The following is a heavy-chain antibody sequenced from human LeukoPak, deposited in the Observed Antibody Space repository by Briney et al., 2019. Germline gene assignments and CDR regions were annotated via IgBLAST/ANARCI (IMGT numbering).Heavy chain of an antibody. CDR1: GYSFTSYW. CDR3: ARIVYYGSGIHPPGWFDP. D-gene: IGHD3-10*01. Sequence: GESLKISCKGSGYSFTSYWIGWVRQMPGKGLEWVGIIYPGDSDTRYSPSFQGQVTISADKSISTAYLQWSSLKASDTAMYYCARIVYYGSGIHPPGWFDPWGQGTLVTVSS. J-gene: IGHJ5*02. CDR2: IYPGDSDT. V-gene: IGHV5-51*01.